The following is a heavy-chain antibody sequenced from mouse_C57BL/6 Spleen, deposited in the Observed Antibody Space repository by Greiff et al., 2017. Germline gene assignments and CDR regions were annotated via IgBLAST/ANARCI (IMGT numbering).Heavy chain of an antibody. Sequence: QVQLQQPGAELVRPGSSVKLSCKASGYTFTSYWMDWVKQRPGKGLEWIGNIYPSDSETHYNQKFKDKATLTVDKSASTAYMQLSSLTSEDSAVYYCARGYYDYGYAMDYWGQGTSVTVSS. V-gene: IGHV1-61*01. D-gene: IGHD2-4*01. CDR3: ARGYYDYGYAMDY. CDR1: GYTFTSYW. J-gene: IGHJ4*01. CDR2: IYPSDSET.